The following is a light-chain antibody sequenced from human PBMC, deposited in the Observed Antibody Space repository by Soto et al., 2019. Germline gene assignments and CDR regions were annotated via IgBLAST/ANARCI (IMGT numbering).Light chain of an antibody. Sequence: EIVLTHSPATLSLSPGERATLSCRASQSVRSYLAWYQQKPGQAPRLLIYDASSRATGIPARFSGSGSGTDFTLPISSLEPEDFAVYYCQQRSNWPRGGTFGQGTRLEIK. J-gene: IGKJ5*01. CDR1: QSVRSY. V-gene: IGKV3-11*01. CDR2: DAS. CDR3: QQRSNWPRGGT.